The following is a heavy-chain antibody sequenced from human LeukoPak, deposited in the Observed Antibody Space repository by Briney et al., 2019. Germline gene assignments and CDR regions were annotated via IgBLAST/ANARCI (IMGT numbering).Heavy chain of an antibody. CDR1: GGSISSNY. V-gene: IGHV4-59*01. CDR2: IYYSGST. Sequence: SETLSLTGTVSGGSISSNYWSWIRQPPGKGLEWIGYIYYSGSTNYNPSLKSRVTISVDTSKNQFSLKLSSVTAADTAVYYCARGALVVRGVITYYYYGMDVWGQGTTVTVSS. D-gene: IGHD3-10*01. J-gene: IGHJ6*02. CDR3: ARGALVVRGVITYYYYGMDV.